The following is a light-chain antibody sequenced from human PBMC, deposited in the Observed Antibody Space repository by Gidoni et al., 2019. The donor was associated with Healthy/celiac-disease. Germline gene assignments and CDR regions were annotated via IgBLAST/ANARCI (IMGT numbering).Light chain of an antibody. CDR3: QQYNNWPKT. CDR2: CAS. CDR1: QSVSSN. V-gene: IGKV3-15*01. J-gene: IGKJ1*01. Sequence: IVMTQSPATLSVSPGERATLSCRASQSVSSNLAWYQQKPGQAPSLLIYCASTSATGIPARFSGSGSGTEFTLTISSLQSEDFAVYYCQQYNNWPKTFGQGTKVEIK.